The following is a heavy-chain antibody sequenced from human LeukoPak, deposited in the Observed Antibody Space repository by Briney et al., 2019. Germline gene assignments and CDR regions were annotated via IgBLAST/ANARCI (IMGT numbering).Heavy chain of an antibody. D-gene: IGHD3-22*01. V-gene: IGHV3-7*01. CDR3: VRDRGYSTFDY. CDR1: GFTFSENW. J-gene: IGHJ4*02. CDR2: TNQDESEK. Sequence: GGSLRLSCVASGFTFSENWMSWVRQAPGKGLEWVANTNQDESEKNYVDSVKGRFIISRDNAKNSLSLQMISLTAEDTAVYYCVRDRGYSTFDYWGQGTQVAVSS.